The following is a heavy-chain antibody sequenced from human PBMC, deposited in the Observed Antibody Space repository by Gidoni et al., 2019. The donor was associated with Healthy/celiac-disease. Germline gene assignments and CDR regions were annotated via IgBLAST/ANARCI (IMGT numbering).Heavy chain of an antibody. CDR1: GFPFSSYA. J-gene: IGHJ3*02. D-gene: IGHD2-21*02. V-gene: IGHV3-30-3*01. CDR2: ISYDGNNK. CDR3: ARVVTPYDAFDI. Sequence: QVQLVESGGGVVQPGRSLRLSCAAPGFPFSSYAMHWVRQAPGKGLEWVAVISYDGNNKYYADSVKGRFTISRDNSKNTLYLQMNSLRAEDTAVYYCARVVTPYDAFDIWGQGTMVTVSS.